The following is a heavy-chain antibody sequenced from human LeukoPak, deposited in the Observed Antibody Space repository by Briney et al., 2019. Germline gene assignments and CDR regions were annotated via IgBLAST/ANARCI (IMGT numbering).Heavy chain of an antibody. CDR1: GFTFDDYA. CDR3: AKDKGTTSYYFDY. CDR2: ISWDGGST. D-gene: IGHD1/OR15-1a*01. J-gene: IGHJ4*02. V-gene: IGHV3-43D*03. Sequence: GGSLRLSCAASGFTFDDYAMHWVRQAPGKGLEWVSLISWDGGSTYYADSVKGRFTISRDNSKNSLYLQVNSLRAEDTALYYCAKDKGTTSYYFDYWGQGTLVTVSS.